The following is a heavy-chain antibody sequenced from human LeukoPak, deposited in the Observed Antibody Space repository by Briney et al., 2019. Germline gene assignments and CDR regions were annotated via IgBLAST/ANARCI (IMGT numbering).Heavy chain of an antibody. CDR3: ARGPEYYDFWSGFLKGNAGYYYYYGMDV. CDR2: MNPNSGNT. CDR1: GFTFTSYD. J-gene: IGHJ6*02. Sequence: GGSLRLSCAASGFTFTSYDINWVRQATGQGLEWMGWMNPNSGNTGYAQKFQGRVTMTRNTSISTAYMELSSLRSEDTAVYYCARGPEYYDFWSGFLKGNAGYYYYYGMDVWGQGTTVTVSS. V-gene: IGHV1-8*01. D-gene: IGHD3-3*01.